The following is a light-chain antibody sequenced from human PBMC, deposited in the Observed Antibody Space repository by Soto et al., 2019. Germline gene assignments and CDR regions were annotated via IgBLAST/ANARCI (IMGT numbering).Light chain of an antibody. CDR3: QQYGSSPRFT. J-gene: IGKJ3*01. Sequence: EIVLTQSPGTLSLSPGERATLSCRASQSVRSSYLAWYQQKPGQAPRPLIYGATSRATGVPDRFSGSGSGTDFTLTISRLEPEDFAVYYCQQYGSSPRFTFGPGTKVDVK. CDR1: QSVRSSY. V-gene: IGKV3-20*01. CDR2: GAT.